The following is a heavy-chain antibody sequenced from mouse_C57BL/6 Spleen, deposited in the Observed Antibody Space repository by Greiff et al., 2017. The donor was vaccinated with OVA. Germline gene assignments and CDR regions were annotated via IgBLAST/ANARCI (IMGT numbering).Heavy chain of an antibody. CDR1: GYTFTDYE. Sequence: VQRVESGAELVRPGASVTLSCKASGYTFTDYEMHWVKQTPVHGLEWIGAIDPETGGTAYNQKFKGKAILTADKSSSTAYMELRSLTSEDSAVYYCTRARNYYYAMDYWGQGTSVTVSS. J-gene: IGHJ4*01. CDR2: IDPETGGT. CDR3: TRARNYYYAMDY. V-gene: IGHV1-15*01. D-gene: IGHD2-1*01.